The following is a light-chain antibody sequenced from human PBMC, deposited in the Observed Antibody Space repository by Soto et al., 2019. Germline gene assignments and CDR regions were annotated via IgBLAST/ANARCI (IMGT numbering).Light chain of an antibody. CDR3: QQSYSSPRIT. CDR1: QSISGF. V-gene: IGKV1-39*01. Sequence: DIEMTQSPSSLSASVGDRVTITCRASQSISGFLNWYQQKPGKAPRLLIYGASNLQSGVPSRFSARGYGTDFTLTISRLQPADFATYYCQQSYSSPRITFGQGTRLDIK. CDR2: GAS. J-gene: IGKJ5*01.